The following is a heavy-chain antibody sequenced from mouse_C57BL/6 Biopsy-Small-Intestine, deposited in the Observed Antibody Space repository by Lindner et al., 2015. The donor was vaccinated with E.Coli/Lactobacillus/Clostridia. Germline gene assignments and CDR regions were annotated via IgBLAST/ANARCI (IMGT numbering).Heavy chain of an antibody. CDR3: ARRNYDAYYFDY. CDR2: ISSGGSYT. J-gene: IGHJ2*01. CDR1: GFIFSNYA. V-gene: IGHV5-6*01. Sequence: VQLQESGGDLVEARGSLKLSCTASGFIFSNYAMAWVRQTPDRRLEWVATISSGGSYTFYSDSVKGRFTISRDKAKNTLYLQMSSLKSEDTAMYYCARRNYDAYYFDYWGQGTTLTVSS. D-gene: IGHD2-3*01.